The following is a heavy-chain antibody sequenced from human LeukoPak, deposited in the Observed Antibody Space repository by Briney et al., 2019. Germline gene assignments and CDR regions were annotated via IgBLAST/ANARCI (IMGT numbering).Heavy chain of an antibody. CDR2: ISGSGGST. Sequence: GGSLRLSCAASGFTFSSYAMSWVRQAPGKGLEWVSAISGSGGSTYYADSVKGRFTISRDNSKNTLYLQMNSLRAEDTAVYYCARDGTHRGSSSAGFDYWGQGTLVTVSS. CDR1: GFTFSSYA. CDR3: ARDGTHRGSSSAGFDY. D-gene: IGHD6-6*01. J-gene: IGHJ4*02. V-gene: IGHV3-23*01.